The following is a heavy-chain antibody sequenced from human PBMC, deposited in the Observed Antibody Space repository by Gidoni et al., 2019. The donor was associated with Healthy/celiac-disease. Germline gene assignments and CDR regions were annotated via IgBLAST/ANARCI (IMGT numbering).Heavy chain of an antibody. CDR2: IYYSGST. D-gene: IGHD7-27*01. CDR3: ARLEGELGDYGMDV. Sequence: QVQLQASGPGLVQPSETLSLTCTVSGGSISSYYWCWIRQPPGKGLEWIGYIYYSGSTNYNPSLKSRVTISVDTSKNQFSLKLSSVTAADTAVYYCARLEGELGDYGMDVWGQGTTVTVSS. J-gene: IGHJ6*02. CDR1: GGSISSYY. V-gene: IGHV4-59*08.